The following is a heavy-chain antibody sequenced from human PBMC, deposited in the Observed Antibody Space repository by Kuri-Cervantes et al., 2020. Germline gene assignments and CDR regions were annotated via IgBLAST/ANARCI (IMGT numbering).Heavy chain of an antibody. J-gene: IGHJ4*02. CDR2: ISAYNGNT. Sequence: ASVKVSCKASGYTFTGYGISWVRQAPGQGLEWMGWISAYNGNTNYAQKLQGRVTMTTDTSTSTAYMELRSLRSDDTAVYYCARYYDSSGYYPFAYWGQGTLVTVSS. V-gene: IGHV1-18*01. CDR1: GYTFTGYG. D-gene: IGHD3-22*01. CDR3: ARYYDSSGYYPFAY.